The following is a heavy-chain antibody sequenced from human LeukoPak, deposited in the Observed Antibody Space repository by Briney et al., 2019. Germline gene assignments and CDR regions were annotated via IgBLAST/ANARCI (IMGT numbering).Heavy chain of an antibody. CDR3: AKSTEQWLVQYYFDY. CDR1: GFTFSSYA. CDR2: ISGSGGST. J-gene: IGHJ4*02. V-gene: IGHV3-23*01. Sequence: GGSLRLSCAASGFTFSSYAMSWVRQAPGKGLEWVSAISGSGGSTYYADSVKSRFTISRDNSKNTLYLQMNSLRAEDTAVYYCAKSTEQWLVQYYFDYWGQGTLVTASS. D-gene: IGHD6-19*01.